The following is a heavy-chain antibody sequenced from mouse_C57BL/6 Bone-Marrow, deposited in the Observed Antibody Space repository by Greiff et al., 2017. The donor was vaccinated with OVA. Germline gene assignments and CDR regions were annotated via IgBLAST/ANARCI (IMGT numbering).Heavy chain of an antibody. D-gene: IGHD1-1*01. Sequence: QVQLQQPGAELVKPGASVKLSCKASGYTFTSYWMHWVKQRPGRGLEWIGRIDPNSGGTKYNEKFKSKATLTVDKPSSTAYMQLSSLTSEDSSVYYCARSLITTVVATMYFDVWGTGTTVTVAS. V-gene: IGHV1-72*01. CDR3: ARSLITTVVATMYFDV. J-gene: IGHJ1*03. CDR1: GYTFTSYW. CDR2: IDPNSGGT.